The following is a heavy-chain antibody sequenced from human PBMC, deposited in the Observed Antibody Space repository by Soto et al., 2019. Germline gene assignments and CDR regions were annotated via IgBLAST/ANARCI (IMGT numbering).Heavy chain of an antibody. CDR3: ASAPFVPDTYYYDSTVFDP. V-gene: IGHV1-46*04. J-gene: IGHJ5*02. D-gene: IGHD3-22*01. CDR1: GYTFTAYH. Sequence: ASVKVSCKASGYTFTAYHIHWVRQAPGQGLEWVGTINPGEGYTTYGQKLQGRLTLTRDTSTSTLYMELSSLRPDDTAIYYCASAPFVPDTYYYDSTVFDPWGQGTLVTVSS. CDR2: INPGEGYT.